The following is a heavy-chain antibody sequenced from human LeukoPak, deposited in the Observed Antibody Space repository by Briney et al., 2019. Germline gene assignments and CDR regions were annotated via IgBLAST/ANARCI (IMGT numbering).Heavy chain of an antibody. CDR2: IVVGSGNT. D-gene: IGHD3-10*01. CDR1: GFTFTSSA. J-gene: IGHJ2*01. V-gene: IGHV1-58*01. Sequence: ASVKVSCKASGFTFTSSAVQWVRQARGQRLEWIGWIVVGSGNTNYAQKFQERVTITRDMSTSTVYMELSSLRSEDTAVYYCAGPVGVRGDFDLWGRGTLVTVSS. CDR3: AGPVGVRGDFDL.